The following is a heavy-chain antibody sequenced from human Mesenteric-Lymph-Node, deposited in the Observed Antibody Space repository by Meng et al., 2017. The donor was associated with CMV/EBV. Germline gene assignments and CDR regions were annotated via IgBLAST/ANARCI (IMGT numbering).Heavy chain of an antibody. J-gene: IGHJ4*02. D-gene: IGHD1-20*01. CDR1: GITFSSYW. CDR3: TRDFDSGLTGY. V-gene: IGHV3-74*01. Sequence: ACAASGITFSSYWMHWVRQVPGKETVWVSRINSEGSIRGYADSVKGRFTIYRDNAKNTLYLQMNSLRAEDTAVYFCTRDFDSGLTGYWGQGTLVTVSS. CDR2: INSEGSIR.